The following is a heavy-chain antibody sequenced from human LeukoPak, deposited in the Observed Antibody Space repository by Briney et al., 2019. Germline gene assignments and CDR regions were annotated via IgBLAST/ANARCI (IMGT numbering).Heavy chain of an antibody. CDR1: GFTFSDYY. V-gene: IGHV3-11*04. J-gene: IGHJ4*02. CDR3: ARDTLAHSGSYYYFDY. CDR2: ISSSGSTI. Sequence: PGGSLRLSCAASGFTFSDYYMSWIRQAPGKGLEWVSYISSSGSTIYYADSVKGRFTISRDNAKNSLYLQMNRLRAEDTAVYYCARDTLAHSGSYYYFDYWGQGTLVTVSS. D-gene: IGHD1-26*01.